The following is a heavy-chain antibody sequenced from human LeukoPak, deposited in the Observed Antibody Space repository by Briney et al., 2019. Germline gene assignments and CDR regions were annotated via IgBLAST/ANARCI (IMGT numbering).Heavy chain of an antibody. CDR2: ISYDGSNK. CDR1: GFTSSSYA. D-gene: IGHD5-18*01. J-gene: IGHJ4*02. V-gene: IGHV3-30*04. Sequence: GGSLRLSCAASGFTSSSYAMHWVRQAPGKGLEWVAVISYDGSNKYYADSVKGRFTISRDNSKNTLYLQMNSLRAEDTAVYYCARARILSYTAMADYWGQGTLVTVSS. CDR3: ARARILSYTAMADY.